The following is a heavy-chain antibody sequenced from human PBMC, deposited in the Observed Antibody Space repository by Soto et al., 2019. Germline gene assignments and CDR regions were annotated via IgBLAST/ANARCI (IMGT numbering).Heavy chain of an antibody. V-gene: IGHV1-69*08. J-gene: IGHJ4*02. CDR1: GGTFSTST. CDR2: TIPILDVA. Sequence: QAQLVQSGAEVKKPGSSVKVSCKASGGTFSTSTFTWVRQAPGQGLEWMGRTIPILDVADYAQDFQGSVTITADKSTSTAYMELTSRTSKDTAVYYCARDSPIGSTYSGYDAIDSWGQGTLVTVSS. D-gene: IGHD5-12*01. CDR3: ARDSPIGSTYSGYDAIDS.